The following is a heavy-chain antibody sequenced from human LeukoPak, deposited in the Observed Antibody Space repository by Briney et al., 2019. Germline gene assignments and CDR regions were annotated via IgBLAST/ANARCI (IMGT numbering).Heavy chain of an antibody. CDR2: IYYSGST. D-gene: IGHD3-10*01. V-gene: IGHV4-61*01. CDR1: GGSVSSGSYY. J-gene: IGHJ4*02. CDR3: ARGHSSTYYYGSGSYYFDY. Sequence: PSETLSLTCTVSGGSVSSGSYYWSWIRQPPGKGLEWIVYIYYSGSTNYNPSLKSRVTISVDTSKNQFSLKLSSVTAADTAVYYCARGHSSTYYYGSGSYYFDYWGQGTLVTVSS.